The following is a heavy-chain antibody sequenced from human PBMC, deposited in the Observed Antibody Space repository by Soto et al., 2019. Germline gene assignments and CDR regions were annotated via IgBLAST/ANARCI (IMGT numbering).Heavy chain of an antibody. J-gene: IGHJ3*02. Sequence: SGPTLVKPTQTLTLTCTFSGFSLSTSGVGVGWIRQPPGKALEWLALIYWDDDKRYSPSLKSRLTITKDTSKNQVVLTMTNMDPVDTATYYCARDRAVNYDILTGYYEVARDAFDIWGQGTMVTVSS. V-gene: IGHV2-5*02. CDR2: IYWDDDK. CDR3: ARDRAVNYDILTGYYEVARDAFDI. CDR1: GFSLSTSGVG. D-gene: IGHD3-9*01.